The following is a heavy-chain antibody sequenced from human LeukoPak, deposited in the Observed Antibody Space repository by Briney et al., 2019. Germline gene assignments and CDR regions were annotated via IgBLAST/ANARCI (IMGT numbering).Heavy chain of an antibody. Sequence: PSETLSLTCTVSGYSISSGYYWGWIRQPPGKGLEWIGSIYHRGSTYYNPSLKSRVTISVDTSKNQFSLKLSSVTAADTAVYYCARDGDDYSNLVPGWFDPWGQGTLVTVSS. D-gene: IGHD4-11*01. CDR1: GYSISSGYY. CDR3: ARDGDDYSNLVPGWFDP. J-gene: IGHJ5*02. V-gene: IGHV4-38-2*02. CDR2: IYHRGST.